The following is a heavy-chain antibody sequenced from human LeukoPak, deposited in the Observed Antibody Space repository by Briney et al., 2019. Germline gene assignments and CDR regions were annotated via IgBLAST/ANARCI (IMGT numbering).Heavy chain of an antibody. J-gene: IGHJ6*03. CDR3: ARARSAIRNIVATIIDYYYMDV. CDR2: ISSSGSTI. Sequence: PGGSLRLSCAASGFTFDDYGMSWVRQAPGKGLEWVSYISSSGSTIYYADSVKGRFTISRDNAKNSLYLQMNSLRAEDTAVYYCARARSAIRNIVATIIDYYYMDVWGKGTTVTISS. V-gene: IGHV3-48*03. D-gene: IGHD5-12*01. CDR1: GFTFDDYG.